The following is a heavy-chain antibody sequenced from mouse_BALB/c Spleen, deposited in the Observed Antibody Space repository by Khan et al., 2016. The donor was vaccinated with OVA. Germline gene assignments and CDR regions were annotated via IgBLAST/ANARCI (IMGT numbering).Heavy chain of an antibody. CDR1: GFSLTSYG. D-gene: IGHD1-1*01. CDR2: IWAGGST. CDR3: AGLYYYGSSFYAMDY. V-gene: IGHV2-9*02. Sequence: QVQLKESGPGLVAPSQSLSITCTVSGFSLTSYGVHWVRQPPEKGLEWLGVIWAGGSTNYNSALMSRLSISKDNSKSQVFLKMNSLQTDDTAMYYYAGLYYYGSSFYAMDYWGQGTSVTVSS. J-gene: IGHJ4*01.